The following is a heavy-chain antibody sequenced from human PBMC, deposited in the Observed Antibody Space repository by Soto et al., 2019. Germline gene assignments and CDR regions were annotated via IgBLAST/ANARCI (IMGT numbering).Heavy chain of an antibody. CDR2: MNPNSGNT. Sequence: ASVKVSCKASGYTFTSYDINWVRQATGQGLEWMGWMNPNSGNTGYAQKFQGRVTMTRNTSISTAYMELSSLRSEDTAVYYCARSFMDLRGDDGDYWGQGTLVTVSS. CDR3: ARSFMDLRGDDGDY. J-gene: IGHJ4*02. V-gene: IGHV1-8*01. D-gene: IGHD3-16*01. CDR1: GYTFTSYD.